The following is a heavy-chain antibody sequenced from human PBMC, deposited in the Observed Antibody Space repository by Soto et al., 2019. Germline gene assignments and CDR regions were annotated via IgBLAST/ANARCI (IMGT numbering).Heavy chain of an antibody. CDR1: GGSISSYY. J-gene: IGHJ6*02. CDR2: IYYSGST. V-gene: IGHV4-59*01. Sequence: PSETLSLTCTVSGGSISSYYWSWIRQPPGKGLEWIGYIYYSGSTNYNPSLKSRVTISVDTSKNQFSLKLSSVTAADTAVSYCARDRMVRGVIMNPDYYYYGMDVWGQGTTVTVSS. CDR3: ARDRMVRGVIMNPDYYYYGMDV. D-gene: IGHD3-10*01.